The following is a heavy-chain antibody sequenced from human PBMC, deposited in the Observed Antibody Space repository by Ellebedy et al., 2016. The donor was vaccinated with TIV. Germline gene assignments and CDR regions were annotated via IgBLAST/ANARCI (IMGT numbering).Heavy chain of an antibody. V-gene: IGHV1-46*01. D-gene: IGHD2-21*01. J-gene: IGHJ4*02. Sequence: ASVKVSCXAPESTFTTHLLHWVRQAPGQGPEWVGRIDPSGRIDPSGGSTHYAQKFQGRVTMTTDTSTNTVYMELSSLRSEDTAMYYCATEIFPTCNFPDWGQGTLVTVSS. CDR3: ATEIFPTCNFPD. CDR1: ESTFTTHL. CDR2: IDPSGRIDPSGGST.